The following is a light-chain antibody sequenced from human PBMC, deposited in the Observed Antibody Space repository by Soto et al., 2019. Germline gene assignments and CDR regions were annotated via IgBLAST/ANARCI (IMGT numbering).Light chain of an antibody. CDR2: GAS. Sequence: VLTQSPGTLSLSPGERATLSCRASQSISSTSLAWYQHQPGQAPRLLVYGASVRASGIPDRFSGGGSGTDFTLTISRLEPEDFAVYYCQRYGNSPPLTFGGGTKVGIK. CDR1: QSISSTS. J-gene: IGKJ4*01. CDR3: QRYGNSPPLT. V-gene: IGKV3-20*01.